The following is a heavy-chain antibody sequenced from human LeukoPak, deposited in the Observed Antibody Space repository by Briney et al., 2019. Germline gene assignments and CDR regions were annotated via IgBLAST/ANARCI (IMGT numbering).Heavy chain of an antibody. Sequence: GGSLRLSCAASGFTFSSYAMSWVRQAPGKGLEWVSAISGSGGSTYYADSVKGRFTISRDNSKNTLYLQMNSLRAEDTAVYYCAKGGSPYYESNGYYSRGFHFHLWGQGTLVTVSS. D-gene: IGHD3-22*01. V-gene: IGHV3-23*01. CDR1: GFTFSSYA. CDR2: ISGSGGST. J-gene: IGHJ4*02. CDR3: AKGGSPYYESNGYYSRGFHFHL.